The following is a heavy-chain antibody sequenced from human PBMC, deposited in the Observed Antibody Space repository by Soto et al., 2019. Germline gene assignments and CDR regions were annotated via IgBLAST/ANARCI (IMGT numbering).Heavy chain of an antibody. Sequence: EVQLVESGGGLVQPGGSLRLSCAASGFTFSRYWVTWVRQAPGKGLEWVATIKQDGSEKYYVDSVKGRFTISRDNAKNSLFLQMNSLIAEDTAVYYCARRRSSGYQYWGQGILVTVSS. J-gene: IGHJ4*02. V-gene: IGHV3-7*01. CDR2: IKQDGSEK. CDR1: GFTFSRYW. D-gene: IGHD6-19*01. CDR3: ARRRSSGYQY.